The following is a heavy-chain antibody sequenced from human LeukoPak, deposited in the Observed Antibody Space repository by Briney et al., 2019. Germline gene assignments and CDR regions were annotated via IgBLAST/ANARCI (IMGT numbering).Heavy chain of an antibody. CDR2: IIPILGIA. J-gene: IGHJ3*02. CDR1: GYTFTGYY. Sequence: SVKVSCKASGYTFTGYYMHWVRQAPGQGLEWMGRIIPILGIANYAQKFQGRVTITADKSTSTAYMELSSLRSEDTAVYYCARAPMVRGVISAFDIWGQGTMVTVSS. D-gene: IGHD3-10*01. CDR3: ARAPMVRGVISAFDI. V-gene: IGHV1-69*04.